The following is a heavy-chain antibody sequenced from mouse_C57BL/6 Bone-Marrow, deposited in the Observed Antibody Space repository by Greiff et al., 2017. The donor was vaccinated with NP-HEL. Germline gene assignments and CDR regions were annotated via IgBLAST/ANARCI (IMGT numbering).Heavy chain of an antibody. CDR3: ARERNRQLRQLAWFAY. J-gene: IGHJ3*01. CDR2: IYPRSGNT. D-gene: IGHD3-2*02. Sequence: VMLVESGAELARPGASVKLSCKASGYTFTSYGISWVKQRTGQGLEWIGEIYPRSGNTYYNEKFKGKAILTADKFSSTAYIELRSLTSEGSEVYFCARERNRQLRQLAWFAYWGQGDLVTVSA. CDR1: GYTFTSYG. V-gene: IGHV1-81*01.